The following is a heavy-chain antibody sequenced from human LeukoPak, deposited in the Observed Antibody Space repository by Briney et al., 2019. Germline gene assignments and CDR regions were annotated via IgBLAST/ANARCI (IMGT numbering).Heavy chain of an antibody. CDR2: ISYDGGNK. D-gene: IGHD2-15*01. CDR3: AVEGMVVAATFDY. CDR1: GFTFSSYA. Sequence: GGSLRLSCAASGFTFSSYAMHWVRQAPGKGLEWVAVISYDGGNKYYADSVKGRFTISRDNSKNTLYLQMNSLRAEDTAVYYCAVEGMVVAATFDYWGQETLVTVSS. V-gene: IGHV3-30*01. J-gene: IGHJ4*02.